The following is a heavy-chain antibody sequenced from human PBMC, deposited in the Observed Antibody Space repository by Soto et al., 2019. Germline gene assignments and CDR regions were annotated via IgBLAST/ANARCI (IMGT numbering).Heavy chain of an antibody. D-gene: IGHD6-19*01. CDR2: VDSDGTTT. CDR1: GFTFTSYW. J-gene: IGHJ4*02. V-gene: IGHV3-74*01. CDR3: ARGLYTSGI. Sequence: EVQLVESVGGLVQPGGSLRLSCAASGFTFTSYWMHWVRQAPGKGLVWVSRVDSDGTTTAYADSVKGRFTISRDNAKNMIYLQMNSLRAEDTAVYYCARGLYTSGIWGQGTLVTVSS.